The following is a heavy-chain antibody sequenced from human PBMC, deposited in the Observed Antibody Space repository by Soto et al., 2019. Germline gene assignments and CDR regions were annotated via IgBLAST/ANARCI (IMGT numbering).Heavy chain of an antibody. CDR2: TYFRGSA. J-gene: IGHJ5*02. V-gene: IGHV4-59*11. CDR1: GVSMTSHY. Sequence: SETLSLTCDVSGVSMTSHYWNWIRQSPGMGLEWIGSTYFRGSASYNPSLKSRVTISLDTSKDQLSLTLSAVTAADSAVYYCARDLRSRGWFDPWGPGILVTVSA. CDR3: ARDLRSRGWFDP.